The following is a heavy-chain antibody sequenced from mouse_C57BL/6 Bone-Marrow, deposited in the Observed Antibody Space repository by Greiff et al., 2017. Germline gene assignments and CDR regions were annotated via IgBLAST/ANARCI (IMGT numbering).Heavy chain of an antibody. D-gene: IGHD2-4*01. Sequence: EVHLVESGGGLVKPGGSLKLSCAASGFTFSSYAMSWVRQTPEKRLEWVATISGGGSYTYYPDNVKGRITISRDNDKNNLYLQMSHLKSEDTAMYDCARGGYDYPAWFAYWGQGTLVTVSA. V-gene: IGHV5-4*01. CDR1: GFTFSSYA. CDR2: ISGGGSYT. J-gene: IGHJ3*01. CDR3: ARGGYDYPAWFAY.